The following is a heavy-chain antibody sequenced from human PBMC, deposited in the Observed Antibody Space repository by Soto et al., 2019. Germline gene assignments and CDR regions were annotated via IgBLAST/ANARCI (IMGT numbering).Heavy chain of an antibody. CDR1: GFTFSSYA. CDR2: IIGSGGST. CDR3: AKDRNYYDSSGYDY. Sequence: GGSLRLSCAASGFTFSSYAMSGVRQAPGKGLEWVSAIIGSGGSTYYADSVKGRFSVSRDNSKNTLYLQMNSLRAEDTAVYYCAKDRNYYDSSGYDYWGQGTMVTVSS. D-gene: IGHD3-22*01. J-gene: IGHJ4*02. V-gene: IGHV3-23*01.